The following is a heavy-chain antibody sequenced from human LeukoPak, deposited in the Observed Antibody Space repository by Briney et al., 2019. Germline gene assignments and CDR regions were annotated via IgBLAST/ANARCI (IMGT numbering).Heavy chain of an antibody. J-gene: IGHJ3*02. V-gene: IGHV4-34*01. Sequence: SETLSLTCAVYGGSFSGYYWSWIRQPPGKGLEWIGSIYYSGSTYYNPSLKSRVTISVDTFKNQFSLKLSSVTAADTAVYYCAVSGSGAFDIWGQGAMVTVSS. D-gene: IGHD6-19*01. CDR1: GGSFSGYY. CDR2: IYYSGST. CDR3: AVSGSGAFDI.